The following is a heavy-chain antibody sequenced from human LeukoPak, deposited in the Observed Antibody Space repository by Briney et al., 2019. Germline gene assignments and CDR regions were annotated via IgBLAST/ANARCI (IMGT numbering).Heavy chain of an antibody. CDR1: GYTFTSYY. Sequence: ASVKVSCKASGYTFTSYYMHWVRQAPGQGLEWMGIINPSGGSTSYAQKFQGRVTMTRDTSTSTVYMELSSLRSEDTAVCYCAREGFVGSGIAVAGTTEYWGQGTLVTVSS. D-gene: IGHD6-19*01. CDR3: AREGFVGSGIAVAGTTEY. V-gene: IGHV1-46*01. J-gene: IGHJ4*02. CDR2: INPSGGST.